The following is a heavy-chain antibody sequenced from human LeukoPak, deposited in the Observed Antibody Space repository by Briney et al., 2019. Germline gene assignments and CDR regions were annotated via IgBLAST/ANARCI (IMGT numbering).Heavy chain of an antibody. V-gene: IGHV1-18*01. D-gene: IGHD2-2*01. Sequence: ASVKVSCKASGYTFISYGFSWVRQAPGQGLEWMGWISAYNGNTNYAQKLQGRVTMTTDTSTSTAYMELRSLRSDDTAVYYCARYEVVLAAKNYYGMDVWGQGTTVTVSS. CDR1: GYTFISYG. J-gene: IGHJ6*02. CDR3: ARYEVVLAAKNYYGMDV. CDR2: ISAYNGNT.